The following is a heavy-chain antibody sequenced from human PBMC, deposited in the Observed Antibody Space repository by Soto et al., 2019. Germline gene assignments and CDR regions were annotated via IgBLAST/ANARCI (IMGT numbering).Heavy chain of an antibody. CDR3: AREKEDEGCSALRVDYGMDV. V-gene: IGHV3-21*01. J-gene: IGHJ6*01. Sequence: GGSLRLSCAASPFTLSTYRMIWGRQAPGKGLARVSSISRSSYYIHNADSVKGRFTISRDSAKNSVYLQLNSLRADDTAVYSSAREKEDEGCSALRVDYGMDVWG. D-gene: IGHD2-15*01. CDR1: PFTLSTYR. CDR2: ISRSSYYI.